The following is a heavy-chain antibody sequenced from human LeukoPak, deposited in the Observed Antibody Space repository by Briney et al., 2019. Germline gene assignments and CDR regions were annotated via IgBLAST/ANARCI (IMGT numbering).Heavy chain of an antibody. D-gene: IGHD1-26*01. CDR1: GGTFSSYA. J-gene: IGHJ4*02. Sequence: SVKVSCKASGGTFSSYAISWVRQAPGQGPEWMGGIIPIFGTANYAQKFQGRVTITADESTSTAYMELSSLRSEDTAVYYCAREGSGSYYFDYWGQGTLVTVSS. CDR2: IIPIFGTA. CDR3: AREGSGSYYFDY. V-gene: IGHV1-69*01.